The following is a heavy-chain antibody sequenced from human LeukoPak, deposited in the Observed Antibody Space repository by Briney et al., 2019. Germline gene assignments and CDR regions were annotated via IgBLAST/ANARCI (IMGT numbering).Heavy chain of an antibody. D-gene: IGHD6-13*01. J-gene: IGHJ5*02. CDR2: IKQDGSEK. Sequence: VGTLRLSCAASGFTLSSYWMSWVRQAPGKGLEWVANIKQDGSEKYYVDSVKGRFTISRDNAKNSLYLQMNSLRAEDTAVYYCARGLRIAAAGSSWGQGTLVTVSS. CDR1: GFTLSSYW. CDR3: ARGLRIAAAGSS. V-gene: IGHV3-7*01.